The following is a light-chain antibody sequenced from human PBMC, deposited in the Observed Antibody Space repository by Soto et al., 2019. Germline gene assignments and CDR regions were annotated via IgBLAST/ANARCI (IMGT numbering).Light chain of an antibody. CDR1: HVITNF. J-gene: IGKJ4*01. CDR3: QKYNSAPLT. Sequence: IQMTQSPSSLSASVGDRVTITCRASHVITNFLAWYQQKPGKVPRLLIYSASTLQSGVPSRFSGSGSVTDFTLTISSLQPEDVGTYYCQKYNSAPLTFGGGTKVDIK. V-gene: IGKV1-27*01. CDR2: SAS.